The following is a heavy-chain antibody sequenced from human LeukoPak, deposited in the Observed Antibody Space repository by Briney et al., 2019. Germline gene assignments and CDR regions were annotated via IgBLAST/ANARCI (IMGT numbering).Heavy chain of an antibody. Sequence: GASVKVSCKASGYTFTGYYMHWVRQAPGQGLEWMGWISAYNGNTNYAQKLQGRVTMTTDTSTSTAYMELRSLRSDDTAVYYCARGGTVRFSDYWGQGTLVTVSS. D-gene: IGHD3-3*01. CDR2: ISAYNGNT. CDR1: GYTFTGYY. J-gene: IGHJ4*02. V-gene: IGHV1-18*04. CDR3: ARGGTVRFSDY.